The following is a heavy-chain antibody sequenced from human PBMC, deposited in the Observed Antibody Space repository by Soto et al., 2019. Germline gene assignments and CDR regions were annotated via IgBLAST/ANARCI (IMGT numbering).Heavy chain of an antibody. CDR3: GSLFEF. Sequence: GGSLRLSCAASGFTFRYYWLHWVRQVPGRGPVWVSGINNDGSDTFYADSVKGRFTISRDNTKNTVYLQMDSLRVEDAAVYYCGSLFEFWGQGTLVTVSS. CDR2: INNDGSDT. J-gene: IGHJ4*02. V-gene: IGHV3-74*01. CDR1: GFTFRYYW.